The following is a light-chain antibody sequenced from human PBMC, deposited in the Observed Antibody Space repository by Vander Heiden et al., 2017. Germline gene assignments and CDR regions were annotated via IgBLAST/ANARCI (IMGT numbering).Light chain of an antibody. V-gene: IGLV2-23*02. CDR2: EVS. CDR1: SSDVGSYNL. CDR3: CSDAGSSTLV. Sequence: SALTQPASVSGSPGPSITISCTGTSSDVGSYNLVSWYQQHPGKAPKLMIYEVSKRPSGVSNRFSGSKSGNTASLTISGLQAEDEADYYCCSDAGSSTLVFGGGTKLTVL. J-gene: IGLJ2*01.